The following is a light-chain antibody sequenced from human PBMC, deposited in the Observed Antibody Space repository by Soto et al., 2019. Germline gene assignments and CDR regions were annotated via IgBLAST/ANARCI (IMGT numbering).Light chain of an antibody. CDR1: QSVSNNY. CDR2: ATS. V-gene: IGKV3-20*01. Sequence: IMLTQSPVTLSLSPGERATLSCRASQSVSNNYLAWYQQKPGQAPRLLIYATSSRATGIPDRFSGSGSQTDFTLTISRLEPEDFAVYYCQQYGTSPRTFGQGTKVDIK. J-gene: IGKJ1*01. CDR3: QQYGTSPRT.